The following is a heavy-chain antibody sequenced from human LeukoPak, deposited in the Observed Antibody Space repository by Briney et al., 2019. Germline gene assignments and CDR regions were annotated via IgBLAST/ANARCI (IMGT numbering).Heavy chain of an antibody. V-gene: IGHV5-51*01. CDR2: IYPGDSDT. Sequence: GESLKISCKGSGYSFTSYWIGWVRQMPGKGLEWMGIIYPGDSDTRYSPSFQGQVTSSADKSISTAYLQWSSLKASDTAMYYCARQGSYVTAIPWVYYYYGMDVWGQGTTVTVSS. D-gene: IGHD2-21*02. J-gene: IGHJ6*02. CDR3: ARQGSYVTAIPWVYYYYGMDV. CDR1: GYSFTSYW.